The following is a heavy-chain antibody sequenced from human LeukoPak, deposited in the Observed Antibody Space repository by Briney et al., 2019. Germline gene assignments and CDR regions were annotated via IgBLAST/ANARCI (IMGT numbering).Heavy chain of an antibody. D-gene: IGHD1-1*01. J-gene: IGHJ6*03. Sequence: GESLKISCAAPGFTFSDYYMRWIRQAPGKGLEWVSYISSSGSTIYYADSVKGRFTISRDKAKNPLYLQMNSLRAEDTAVYYCARATDYYYYYMDVWGKGTTVTVSS. CDR3: ARATDYYYYYMDV. V-gene: IGHV3-11*04. CDR1: GFTFSDYY. CDR2: ISSSGSTI.